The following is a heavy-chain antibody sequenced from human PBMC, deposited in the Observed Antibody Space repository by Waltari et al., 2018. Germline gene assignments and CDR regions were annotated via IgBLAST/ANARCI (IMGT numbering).Heavy chain of an antibody. J-gene: IGHJ5*02. CDR1: GGSITSGKYF. V-gene: IGHV4-30-4*01. D-gene: IGHD3-3*01. Sequence: QVQLQESGPGPVKPSQTLSLTCPVSGGSITSGKYFRSWIRQPQGKGLGWIGYMYYSGITYYNPSLKSRVSMSVDTSKNQFSLKLTSVTAADTAVYYCARDGVEMGKGVGSWFDPWGQGTLVTVSS. CDR3: ARDGVEMGKGVGSWFDP. CDR2: MYYSGIT.